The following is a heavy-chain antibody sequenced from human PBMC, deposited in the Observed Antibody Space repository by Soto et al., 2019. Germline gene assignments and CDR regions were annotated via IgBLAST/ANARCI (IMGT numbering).Heavy chain of an antibody. CDR2: INAGNGNT. Sequence: QVQLVQSGAEVKKPGASVKVSCKASGYTFTSYAMHWVRQAPGQRLEWMGWINAGNGNTKYSQKFQGRVTITRDTSATTAYMELSSLRSEDTAVYYCARGPGGPDGPGDYWGQGTLITVSS. CDR1: GYTFTSYA. CDR3: ARGPGGPDGPGDY. J-gene: IGHJ4*02. D-gene: IGHD2-15*01. V-gene: IGHV1-3*01.